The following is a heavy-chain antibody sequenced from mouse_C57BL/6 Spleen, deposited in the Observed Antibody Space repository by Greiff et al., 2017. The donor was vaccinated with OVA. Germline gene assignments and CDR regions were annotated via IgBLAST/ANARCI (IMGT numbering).Heavy chain of an antibody. CDR2: ISSGGDYI. CDR1: GFTFSRYA. J-gene: IGHJ2*01. V-gene: IGHV5-9-1*02. CDR3: TRASDSYDGFDY. D-gene: IGHD2-3*01. Sequence: EVQRVESGEGLVKPGGSLKLSCAASGFTFSRYAMSWVRQTPEKRLAWVAYISSGGDYIYYADTVTGRFPISRDNARNTLSLQMSSLKSEDTAMYYCTRASDSYDGFDYWGQGTTRTVSS.